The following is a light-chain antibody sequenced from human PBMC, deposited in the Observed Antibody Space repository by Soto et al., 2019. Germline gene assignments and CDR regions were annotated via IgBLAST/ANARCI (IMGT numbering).Light chain of an antibody. CDR1: QGIRND. J-gene: IGKJ1*01. V-gene: IGKV1-17*01. Sequence: DIQMTQSPSSLSAFVGDRVTITCRASQGIRNDLAWYQLKPGKAPKRLIYAASSLQSGVPSRFSGSGSVTEFTLTISSLQPEDFATYYCLQHNTYPRTFGQGTKVEIK. CDR3: LQHNTYPRT. CDR2: AAS.